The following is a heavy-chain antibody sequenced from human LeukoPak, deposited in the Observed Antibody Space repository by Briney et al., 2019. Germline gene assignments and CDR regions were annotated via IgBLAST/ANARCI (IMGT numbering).Heavy chain of an antibody. Sequence: SETLSLTCTVSGGSISSYYWSRIRQPPGKGLEWIGYIYYSGSTNFNPSLKSRLTISVDTSKNQFSLKLSSVTAADTAVYYCARQSWNYEFDYWGQGTLVTVSS. CDR2: IYYSGST. V-gene: IGHV4-59*08. CDR3: ARQSWNYEFDY. CDR1: GGSISSYY. D-gene: IGHD1-7*01. J-gene: IGHJ4*02.